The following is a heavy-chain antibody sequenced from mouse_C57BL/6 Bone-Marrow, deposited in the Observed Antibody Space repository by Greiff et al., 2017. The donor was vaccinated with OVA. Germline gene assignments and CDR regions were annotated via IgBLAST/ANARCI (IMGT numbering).Heavy chain of an antibody. CDR3: ARGAHYYYGSTWFAY. Sequence: EVQLVESGPGLVKPSQSLSLTCSVTGYSITSGYYWNWIRQFPGNKLEWMGYISYDGSNNYNPSLKNRISITRDTSKNQFFLKLNSVTTEDTATYYCARGAHYYYGSTWFAYWGQGTLVTVSA. J-gene: IGHJ3*01. V-gene: IGHV3-6*01. CDR2: ISYDGSN. D-gene: IGHD1-1*01. CDR1: GYSITSGYY.